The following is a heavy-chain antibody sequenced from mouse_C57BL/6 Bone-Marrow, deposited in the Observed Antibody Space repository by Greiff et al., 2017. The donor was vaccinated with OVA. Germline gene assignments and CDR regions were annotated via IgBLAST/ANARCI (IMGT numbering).Heavy chain of an antibody. CDR1: GFNIKDDY. J-gene: IGHJ2*01. CDR2: IDPENGDT. Sequence: EVQLQQSGAELVRPGASVKLSCTASGFNIKDDYMHWVKQRPEQGLEWIGWIDPENGDTEYASKFQGKATITADTSSNTAYLQLSSLTSEDTAVYDCTLHYYGSSSVDYWGQGTTLTVSS. D-gene: IGHD1-1*01. V-gene: IGHV14-4*01. CDR3: TLHYYGSSSVDY.